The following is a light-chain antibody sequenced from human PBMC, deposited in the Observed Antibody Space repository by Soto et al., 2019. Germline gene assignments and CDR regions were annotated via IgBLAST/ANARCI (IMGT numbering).Light chain of an antibody. CDR3: CSYAGSYPLGV. J-gene: IGLJ1*01. CDR2: DVS. V-gene: IGLV2-11*01. Sequence: QSALTQPRSLSGSPGQSVTISCTGTSIDVGGYNYVSWYQQHPGKAPKLMIYDVSKRPSGVPDRFSGSKSGNTASLTISGLHAEDEADYYCCSYAGSYPLGVFGTGTKVTVL. CDR1: SIDVGGYNY.